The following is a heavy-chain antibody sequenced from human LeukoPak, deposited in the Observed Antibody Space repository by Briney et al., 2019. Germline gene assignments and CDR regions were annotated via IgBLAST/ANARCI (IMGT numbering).Heavy chain of an antibody. CDR1: GYTFTSYY. Sequence: ASMKVSCKASGYTFTSYYMHWVRQAPRQGLEWMGIINPSGGSTSYAQKFQGRVTMTRDTTTCTVYMKLSSLRSEDTAVYYCARDPFRDGYNYFADYWGQGTLVTVSS. J-gene: IGHJ4*02. CDR3: ARDPFRDGYNYFADY. D-gene: IGHD5-24*01. V-gene: IGHV1-46*01. CDR2: INPSGGST.